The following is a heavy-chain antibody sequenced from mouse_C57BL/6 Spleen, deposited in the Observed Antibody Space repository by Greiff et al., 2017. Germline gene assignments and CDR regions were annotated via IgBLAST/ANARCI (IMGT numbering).Heavy chain of an antibody. CDR2: IDPSDSYT. D-gene: IGHD1-1*01. CDR3: ARSDSATVPSFAY. J-gene: IGHJ3*01. Sequence: VQLQQPGAELVKPGASVKLSCKASGYTFTSYWMQWVKQRPGQGLEWIGEIDPSDSYTNYNQKFKGTATLTVDTSSSTAYMQLSSLTSEESAVYYCARSDSATVPSFAYWGQGTLVTVSA. V-gene: IGHV1-50*01. CDR1: GYTFTSYW.